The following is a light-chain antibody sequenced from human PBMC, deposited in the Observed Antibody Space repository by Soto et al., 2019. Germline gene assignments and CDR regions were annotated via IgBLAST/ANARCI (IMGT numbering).Light chain of an antibody. CDR1: QSVASSF. J-gene: IGKJ4*01. V-gene: IGKV3-20*01. Sequence: EIVLTQSPGTLSLSPGARATLSCRASQSVASSFIAWFQQKPGEPPRVLIYTASSRAPGIPDRFTASGSGTDFTLTISRLEPEDFAVYYCHKYGPSPLTFGGGTKVEI. CDR3: HKYGPSPLT. CDR2: TAS.